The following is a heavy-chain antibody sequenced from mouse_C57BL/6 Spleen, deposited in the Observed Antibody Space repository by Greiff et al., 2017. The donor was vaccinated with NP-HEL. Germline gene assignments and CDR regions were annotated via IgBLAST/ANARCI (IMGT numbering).Heavy chain of an antibody. J-gene: IGHJ3*01. CDR1: GYTFTDYE. V-gene: IGHV1-15*01. CDR3: TRKTAQDYWFAY. CDR2: IDPETGGT. D-gene: IGHD3-2*02. Sequence: VKLQESGAELVRPGASVTLSCKASGYTFTDYEMHWVKQTPVHGLEWIGAIDPETGGTAYNQKFKGKAILTADKSSSTAYMELRSLTSEDSAVYYCTRKTAQDYWFAYWGQGTLVTVSA.